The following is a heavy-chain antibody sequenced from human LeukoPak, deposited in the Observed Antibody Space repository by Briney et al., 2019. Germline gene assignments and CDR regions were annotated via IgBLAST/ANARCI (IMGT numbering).Heavy chain of an antibody. CDR2: IYSGDST. V-gene: IGHV3-53*01. CDR3: ARLHYGSESYGLDY. J-gene: IGHJ4*02. Sequence: GGSLRLSCAASGFSVISNYMSWVRQAPGKGLECVGAIYSGDSTFYADSVKGRFTISRDNSKNTLHLQINSLRAEDTAVYYCARLHYGSESYGLDYWGLGTLVTVSS. D-gene: IGHD3-10*01. CDR1: GFSVISNY.